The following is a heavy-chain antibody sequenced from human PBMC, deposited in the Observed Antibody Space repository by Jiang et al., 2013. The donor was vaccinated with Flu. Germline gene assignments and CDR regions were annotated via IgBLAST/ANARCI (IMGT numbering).Heavy chain of an antibody. CDR3: ARMSVPAAMIHYGLDV. V-gene: IGHV5-51*03. CDR1: GFDFHTHW. CDR2: IYPGDSDT. J-gene: IGHJ6*02. Sequence: GAEVKKPGESLKISCKGSGFDFHTHWIVWVRQMPGKGLEWMGIIYPGDSDTKYSPSFEGQVTISADTSVSTTYAQWSSLRASDTAIYFCARMSVPAAMIHYGLDVWGQG. D-gene: IGHD2-2*01.